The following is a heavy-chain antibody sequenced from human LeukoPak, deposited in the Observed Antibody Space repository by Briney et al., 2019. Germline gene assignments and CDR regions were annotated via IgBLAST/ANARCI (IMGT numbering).Heavy chain of an antibody. Sequence: GGSLRLSCAASGFTFSSYWMHWVRQAPGKGLVWVSRINSDGSSTSYADSVKGRFTISRDNAKNTLYLQMNSLRAEDTAVYYCARESELLWFGELPYGMDVWGQGTTVTVSS. CDR1: GFTFSSYW. D-gene: IGHD3-10*01. CDR3: ARESELLWFGELPYGMDV. CDR2: INSDGSST. J-gene: IGHJ6*02. V-gene: IGHV3-74*01.